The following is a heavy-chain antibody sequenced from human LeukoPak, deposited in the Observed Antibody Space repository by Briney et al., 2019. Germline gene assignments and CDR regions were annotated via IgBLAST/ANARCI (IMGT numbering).Heavy chain of an antibody. CDR2: IKQGGSEK. V-gene: IGHV3-7*01. D-gene: IGHD3-16*02. CDR3: ARADYDYVWGSYRQYYFDY. J-gene: IGHJ4*02. CDR1: GFTFSSYW. Sequence: GGSLRLSCAASGFTFSSYWMSWVRQAPGKGLEWVANIKQGGSEKYYVDSVKGRFTISRDNAKNSLYLQMNSLRAEDTAVYYCARADYDYVWGSYRQYYFDYWGQGTLVTVSS.